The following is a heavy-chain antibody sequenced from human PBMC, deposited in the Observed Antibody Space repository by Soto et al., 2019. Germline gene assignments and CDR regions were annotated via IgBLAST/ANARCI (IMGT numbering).Heavy chain of an antibody. Sequence: GGSLRLSCAASGFTFSSYAMHWVRQAPGKGLEYVSTISSNGGRTDYANSVKGRFTISRDNSKNTLYLQMGSLRAEDMAVYYCARDLAEGGVDVWGQGTTVTVSS. J-gene: IGHJ6*02. CDR2: ISSNGGRT. CDR3: ARDLAEGGVDV. V-gene: IGHV3-64*01. D-gene: IGHD3-16*01. CDR1: GFTFSSYA.